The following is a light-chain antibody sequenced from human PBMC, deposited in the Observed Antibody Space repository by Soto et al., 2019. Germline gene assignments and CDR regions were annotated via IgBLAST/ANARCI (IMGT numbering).Light chain of an antibody. J-gene: IGKJ4*01. CDR2: AAS. CDR3: QQSITFPLS. V-gene: IGKV1-12*01. CDR1: QDISNW. Sequence: DIQITQSPSFVSASVGDRVIITCRASQDISNWLNWYQHKPGTAPKLLIYAASTLQSGVPSRFSGSGSGTDFTLTISSLQPEDFATYYCQQSITFPLSFGGGTNVEI.